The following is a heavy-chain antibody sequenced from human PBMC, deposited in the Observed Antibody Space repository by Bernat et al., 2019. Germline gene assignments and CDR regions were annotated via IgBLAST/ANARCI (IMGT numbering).Heavy chain of an antibody. D-gene: IGHD6-13*01. Sequence: QVQLVESGGGVVQPGRSLRLSCAASGFTFSSYAMHWVRQAPGKGLEWVAVISYDGSNKYYADSVKGRFTISRDNSKNTLYLQMNSLRAEDTAVYYCARDRGSSWDYFDYWGQGTLVTVSS. CDR3: ARDRGSSWDYFDY. CDR2: ISYDGSNK. CDR1: GFTFSSYA. J-gene: IGHJ4*02. V-gene: IGHV3-30-3*01.